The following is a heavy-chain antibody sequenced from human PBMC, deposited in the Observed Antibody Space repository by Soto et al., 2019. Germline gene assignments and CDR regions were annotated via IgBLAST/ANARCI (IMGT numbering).Heavy chain of an antibody. CDR1: VFSFSDSG. J-gene: IGHJ4*02. D-gene: IGHD3-3*01. CDR3: ARTRMEWALYFDN. V-gene: IGHV3-48*01. CDR2: ISSSSRTI. Sequence: EVQLVESGGGLIQPGGSLRLSCEASVFSFSDSGMNWIRRTPGKGLEWISYISSSSRTIYDAASVEGRFTISRDNVANSVVLQMNSLRGEDTGVYYCARTRMEWALYFDNWGLGTLVTVSS.